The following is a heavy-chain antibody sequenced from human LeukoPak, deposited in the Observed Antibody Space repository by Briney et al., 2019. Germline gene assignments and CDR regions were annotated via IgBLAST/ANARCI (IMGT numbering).Heavy chain of an antibody. V-gene: IGHV4-34*01. D-gene: IGHD6-19*01. Sequence: PSETLSLTCAVYGGSFSGYYWSWIRQPPGKGLEWIGEINHSGSTNYNPSLKSRVTISVDTSKNQFSLKLSSVTAADTAVYYCARGGNRAVAGIPYYFDYWGQGTLVTVSS. J-gene: IGHJ4*02. CDR1: GGSFSGYY. CDR3: ARGGNRAVAGIPYYFDY. CDR2: INHSGST.